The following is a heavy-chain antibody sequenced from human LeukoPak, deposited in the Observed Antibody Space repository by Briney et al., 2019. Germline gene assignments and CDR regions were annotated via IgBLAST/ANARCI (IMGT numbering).Heavy chain of an antibody. CDR2: INPNSGGT. J-gene: IGHJ5*02. CDR1: GYTFTGYY. Sequence: GASVKVSCKASGYTFTGYYIHWVRQAPGQGLEWMGWINPNSGGTNYAQKFQGRVTMTRDTSISTAYMELSRLRSDDTAVYYCARDNGSGGWYLDWFDPWGQGTLVTVSS. CDR3: ARDNGSGGWYLDWFDP. V-gene: IGHV1-2*02. D-gene: IGHD6-19*01.